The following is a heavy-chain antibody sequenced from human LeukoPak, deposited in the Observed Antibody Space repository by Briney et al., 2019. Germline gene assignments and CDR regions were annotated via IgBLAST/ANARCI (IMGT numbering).Heavy chain of an antibody. CDR3: ARGRYYYDSSGYSFGFDI. D-gene: IGHD3-22*01. CDR1: GGSSSGYY. CDR2: INHSGST. V-gene: IGHV4-34*01. J-gene: IGHJ3*02. Sequence: SETLSLTCAVYGGSSSGYYWSWIRQPPGKGLEWIGEINHSGSTNYNPSLKSRVTISVDTSKNQFSLKLSSVTAADTAVYYCARGRYYYDSSGYSFGFDIWGQGTMVTVSS.